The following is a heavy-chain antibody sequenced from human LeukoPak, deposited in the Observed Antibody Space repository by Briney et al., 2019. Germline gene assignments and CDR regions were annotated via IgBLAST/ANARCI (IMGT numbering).Heavy chain of an antibody. Sequence: GGSLRLSCAASGFTFSNAWMSWVRQAPGKGLEWVANIKQDGSEKTYADSVRGRFTIFGDNAKDSVYLQMNSLRAEDSAIYYCAREGFYFFDFWGQGTLVTVSS. CDR2: IKQDGSEK. CDR1: GFTFSNAW. V-gene: IGHV3-7*01. CDR3: AREGFYFFDF. J-gene: IGHJ4*01.